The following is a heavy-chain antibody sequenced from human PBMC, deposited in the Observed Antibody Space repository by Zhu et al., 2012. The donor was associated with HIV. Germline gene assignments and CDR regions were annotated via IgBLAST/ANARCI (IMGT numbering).Heavy chain of an antibody. CDR3: ARGGTTVVTPGYYYYGMDV. J-gene: IGHJ6*02. CDR1: GGSISSHY. V-gene: IGHV4-59*11. Sequence: QVQLQESGPGLVKPSETLSRTCTVSGGSISSHYWSWIRQPPGKGLEWIGYIYYSGSTNYNPSLKSRVTISVDTSKNQFSLKLSSVTAADTAVYYCARGGTTVVTPGYYYYGMDVWGQGTTVTVSS. D-gene: IGHD4-23*01. CDR2: IYYSGST.